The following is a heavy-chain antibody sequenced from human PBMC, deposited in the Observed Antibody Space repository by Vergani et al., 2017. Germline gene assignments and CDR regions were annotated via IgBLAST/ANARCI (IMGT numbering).Heavy chain of an antibody. J-gene: IGHJ4*02. CDR1: GGSLSSSSYY. CDR3: ARHGGGLATILAEFDY. CDR2: IYYSGST. V-gene: IGHV4-39*01. Sequence: QLQLQESGPGLVKPSETLSLTFTVSGGSLSSSSYYWGWIRQPPGKGLEWIGSIYYSGSTYYNPSLKSRVTISVDTSKNQFSLKLSSVTAADTAVYYCARHGGGLATILAEFDYWGQGTLVTVSS. D-gene: IGHD5-24*01.